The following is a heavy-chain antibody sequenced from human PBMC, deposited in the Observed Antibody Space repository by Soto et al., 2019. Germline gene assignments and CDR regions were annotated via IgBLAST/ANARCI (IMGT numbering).Heavy chain of an antibody. CDR2: INPSGGST. CDR1: GYTFTSYY. D-gene: IGHD3-10*01. CDR3: ARDPHREYYGSGSRLYYCYYGMDV. J-gene: IGHJ6*02. Sequence: ASVKVSCKASGYTFTSYYMHWVRQAPGQGLEWMGIINPSGGSTSYAQKFQGRVTMTRDTSTSTVYMELSSLRSEDTAVYYCARDPHREYYGSGSRLYYCYYGMDVWGQGTTVTVSS. V-gene: IGHV1-46*01.